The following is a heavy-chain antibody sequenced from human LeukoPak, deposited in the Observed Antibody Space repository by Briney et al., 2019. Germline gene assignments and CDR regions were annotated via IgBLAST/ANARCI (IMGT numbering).Heavy chain of an antibody. CDR1: GYTFTSYA. Sequence: GASVKVSCKASGYTFTSYAMHWVRQAPGQRLEWMGWINAGNGNTKYSQKFQGRVTITKDTSASTAYMELSSLRSEDTAVYYCARSGPSGYDAYYYYYYGMDVWGQGTTVTVSS. CDR3: ARSGPSGYDAYYYYYYGMDV. D-gene: IGHD5-12*01. V-gene: IGHV1-3*01. CDR2: INAGNGNT. J-gene: IGHJ6*02.